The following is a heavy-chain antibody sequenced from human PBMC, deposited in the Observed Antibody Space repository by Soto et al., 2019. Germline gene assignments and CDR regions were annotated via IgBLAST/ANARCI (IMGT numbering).Heavy chain of an antibody. CDR2: INPNSGGT. Sequence: ASVKVSCKASGYTFTGYYMHWVRQAPGQGLEWMGWINPNSGGTNYAQKFQGWVTMTRDTSISTAYMELSRLRSDDTAVYYCARGFYGDSIYYFDSWGQGTLVTVSS. CDR3: ARGFYGDSIYYFDS. D-gene: IGHD4-17*01. CDR1: GYTFTGYY. J-gene: IGHJ4*02. V-gene: IGHV1-2*04.